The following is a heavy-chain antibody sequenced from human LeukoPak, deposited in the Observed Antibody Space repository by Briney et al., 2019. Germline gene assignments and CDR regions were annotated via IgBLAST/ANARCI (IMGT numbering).Heavy chain of an antibody. CDR1: GFTVSSNY. CDR2: IYSGGST. CDR3: ARDLHSSSWYPPFDY. V-gene: IGHV3-53*01. J-gene: IGHJ4*02. Sequence: GGSLRLSCAASGFTVSSNYMSWVRQAPGKGLEWVSIIYSGGSTYYADSVKGRFTISRDNSKNTLYLQMNSLRAEDTAVYYCARDLHSSSWYPPFDYWGQGTLVTVSS. D-gene: IGHD6-13*01.